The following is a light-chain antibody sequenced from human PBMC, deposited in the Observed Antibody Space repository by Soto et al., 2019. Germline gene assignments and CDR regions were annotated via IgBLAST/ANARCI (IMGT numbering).Light chain of an antibody. J-gene: IGLJ3*02. CDR2: GNS. CDR1: SSNIGAGYG. CDR3: QSYDSSLSGWV. Sequence: QSVLAQPPSVSGAPGQRVTISCTGNSSNIGAGYGVHWYQQLPGTAPKLLIYGNSNRPSGVPDRFSGSKSGTSASLAITGLQAEDEADYHCQSYDSSLSGWVFGGGTKLTVL. V-gene: IGLV1-40*01.